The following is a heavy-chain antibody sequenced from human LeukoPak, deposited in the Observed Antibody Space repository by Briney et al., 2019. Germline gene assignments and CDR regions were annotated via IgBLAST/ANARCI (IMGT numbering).Heavy chain of an antibody. CDR3: AKGPYCSGGSCLLFDY. V-gene: IGHV3-66*01. CDR2: IENTGTT. Sequence: PGGSQRLSCVASGFTVGTSYMTWVRQAPGGGLECVSFIENTGTTYYADSAKGRFTISRDSSENTLYLQMNSLRAEDTAVYYCAKGPYCSGGSCLLFDYWGQGALVTVSS. J-gene: IGHJ4*02. D-gene: IGHD2-15*01. CDR1: GFTVGTSY.